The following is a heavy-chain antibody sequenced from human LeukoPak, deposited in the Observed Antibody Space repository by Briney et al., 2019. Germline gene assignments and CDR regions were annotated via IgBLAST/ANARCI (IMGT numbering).Heavy chain of an antibody. CDR3: ARGRWSSSGYQDY. D-gene: IGHD3-22*01. CDR2: IYGGGNT. Sequence: GGSLRLSCAASGFSVSSNYMTWVRQAPGKGLECVSVIYGGGNTYYADSVGGRFTISRDNSKNTLYLQMNSLRVEDTAMYYCARGRWSSSGYQDYWGRGTLVTVSS. J-gene: IGHJ4*02. CDR1: GFSVSSNY. V-gene: IGHV3-53*01.